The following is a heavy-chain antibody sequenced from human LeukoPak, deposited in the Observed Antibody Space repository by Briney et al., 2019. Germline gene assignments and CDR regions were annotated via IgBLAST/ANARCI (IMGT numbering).Heavy chain of an antibody. V-gene: IGHV3-23*01. J-gene: IGHJ4*02. D-gene: IGHD5-18*01. CDR1: GLTFSRYA. Sequence: GGSLSLSCAVSGLTFSRYAMSWVRQAAGKGLEWVSAISESGSGTYYADSVKGRFTISRDNSKDTLSLQMNSLRAEDTAVYYCAKDIAQGYTFGSIEQDYWGQGTLVTVSS. CDR3: AKDIAQGYTFGSIEQDY. CDR2: ISESGSGT.